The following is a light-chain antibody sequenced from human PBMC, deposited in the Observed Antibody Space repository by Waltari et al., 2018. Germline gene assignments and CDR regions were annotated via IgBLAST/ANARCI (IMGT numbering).Light chain of an antibody. Sequence: DIQMTQSPSSLSASVGDRVTITCRASQGIIKCLAWFQQKPGKAPNSLIYEASTLESGVPSKFSGSGSGTDFTLTISSLQPDDFATYYCQQYNDYPQTFGQGTKVEIK. CDR3: QQYNDYPQT. J-gene: IGKJ1*01. CDR1: QGIIKC. V-gene: IGKV1-5*03. CDR2: EAS.